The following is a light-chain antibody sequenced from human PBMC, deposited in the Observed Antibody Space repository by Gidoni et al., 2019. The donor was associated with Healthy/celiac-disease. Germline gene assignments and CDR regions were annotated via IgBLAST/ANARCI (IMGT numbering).Light chain of an antibody. CDR1: SSNVGSYNL. V-gene: IGLV2-23*02. CDR2: EVS. Sequence: QSALTQPASVSGSPEQSKAISCTGPSSNVGSYNLVSWYQQHPGKAPTLMIYEVSKRPSGVSNRFSGSKSGNTASLTISGLQAEDEADYYCCSYAGSSTFPYVFGTGTKVTVL. CDR3: CSYAGSSTFPYV. J-gene: IGLJ1*01.